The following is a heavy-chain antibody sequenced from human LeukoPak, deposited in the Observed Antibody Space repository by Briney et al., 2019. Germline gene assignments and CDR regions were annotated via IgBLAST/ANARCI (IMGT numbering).Heavy chain of an antibody. CDR1: GFTFRDYY. J-gene: IGHJ4*02. CDR3: ARVGSIAAAGTPDY. CDR2: ISSSGSHT. V-gene: IGHV3-11*06. D-gene: IGHD6-13*01. Sequence: GGSLRLSCAASGFTFRDYYMSWIPQAPGKGREWVSYISSSGSHTMYADSVKGRFTISRDNAKNSLSLQVNSLRVDDTAVYYCARVGSIAAAGTPDYWGQGTLVTVSS.